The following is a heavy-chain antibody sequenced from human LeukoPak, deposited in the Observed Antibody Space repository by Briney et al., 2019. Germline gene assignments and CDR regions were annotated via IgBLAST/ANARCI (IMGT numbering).Heavy chain of an antibody. D-gene: IGHD1-26*01. CDR3: ARDGGEWELEGGPFDY. V-gene: IGHV1-18*01. J-gene: IGHJ4*02. CDR1: GYTLTSYG. CDR2: ISAYNGNT. Sequence: ASVKVSCKASGYTLTSYGISWVRQAPGQGLEWMGWISAYNGNTNYAQKLQGRVTMTTDTSTSTAYMELRSLRSDDTAVYYCARDGGEWELEGGPFDYWGQGTLVTVSS.